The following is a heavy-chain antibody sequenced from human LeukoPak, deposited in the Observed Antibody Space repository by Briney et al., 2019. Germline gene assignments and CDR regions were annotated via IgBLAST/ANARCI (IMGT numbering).Heavy chain of an antibody. CDR2: IIPIFGTA. D-gene: IGHD5-18*01. CDR1: GGTFSSHA. V-gene: IGHV1-69*01. CDR3: ARSPQSRGYSYGYFLGDYFDY. J-gene: IGHJ4*02. Sequence: ASVKVSCKASGGTFSSHAISWVRQAPGQGLEWMGGIIPIFGTANYAQKFQGRVTITADESTSTAYMELSSLRSEDTAVYYCARSPQSRGYSYGYFLGDYFDYWGQGTLVTVSS.